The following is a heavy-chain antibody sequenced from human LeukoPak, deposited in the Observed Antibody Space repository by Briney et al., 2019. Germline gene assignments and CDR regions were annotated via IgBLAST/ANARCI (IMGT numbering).Heavy chain of an antibody. CDR3: ARGSGYDFWSGAWDGY. CDR1: GYTFTSYD. CDR2: MNPNSGNT. Sequence: ASVKVSCKAFGYTFTSYDINWVRQATGQGLEWMGWMNPNSGNTGYAQKFQGRVTITRNTSISTAYMELSSLRSEDTAVYYCARGSGYDFWSGAWDGYWGQGTLVTVSS. V-gene: IGHV1-8*03. D-gene: IGHD3-3*01. J-gene: IGHJ4*02.